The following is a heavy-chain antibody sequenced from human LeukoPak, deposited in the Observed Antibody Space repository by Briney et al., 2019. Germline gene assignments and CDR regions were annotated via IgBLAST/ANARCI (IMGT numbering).Heavy chain of an antibody. CDR1: GFTFSSSG. J-gene: IGHJ4*02. CDR2: ISYDGSNK. Sequence: GGCLRLSCSASGFTFSSSGMHWVRQAPGKGLGWVAVISYDGSNKYYAASVKGRFTISRENSKNTLYLQMNSLRAEDTAVYYCANTPQLWTQFDYWGQGTLVTVSS. V-gene: IGHV3-30*18. D-gene: IGHD1-1*01. CDR3: ANTPQLWTQFDY.